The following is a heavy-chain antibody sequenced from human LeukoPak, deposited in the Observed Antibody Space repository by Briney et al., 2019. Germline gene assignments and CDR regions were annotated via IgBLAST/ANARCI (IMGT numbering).Heavy chain of an antibody. Sequence: GGSLRLSCAASRFRFNSYGMHWVRQAPGKGLEWVAFIQYDGGIKLYGDSVKGRFTISRDNSKNTLYLQMNTLRPEDTAVYYCARERHYYDSSGYLDYWGQGTLVTVSS. J-gene: IGHJ4*02. D-gene: IGHD3-22*01. CDR1: RFRFNSYG. CDR2: IQYDGGIK. V-gene: IGHV3-30*02. CDR3: ARERHYYDSSGYLDY.